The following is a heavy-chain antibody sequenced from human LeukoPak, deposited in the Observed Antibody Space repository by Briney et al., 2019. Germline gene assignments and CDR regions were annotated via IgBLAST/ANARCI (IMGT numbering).Heavy chain of an antibody. J-gene: IGHJ4*02. CDR3: ARGAIRIAAAGTKGAPYYFDY. D-gene: IGHD6-13*01. CDR1: GFTFDDYG. Sequence: GGSLRLSCAASGFTFDDYGMSWVRQAPGKGLEWVSGINWNGGSTGYADSVKGRFTISRDNAKNSLYLQMNSLRAEDTAVYYCARGAIRIAAAGTKGAPYYFDYWGQGTLVTVSS. CDR2: INWNGGST. V-gene: IGHV3-20*04.